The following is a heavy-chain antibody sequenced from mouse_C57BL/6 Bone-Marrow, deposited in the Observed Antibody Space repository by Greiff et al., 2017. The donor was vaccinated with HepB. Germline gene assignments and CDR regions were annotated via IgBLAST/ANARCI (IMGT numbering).Heavy chain of an antibody. Sequence: QVQLQQPGTELVKPGASVKLSCKASGYTFTSYRMHWVKQRPGQGLEWIGTINPSNGGTNYNEKFKSKATLTVDKSSSTAYMQLSSLTSEDSAVYYGAGGYYSKKDWYFDVWGTGTTVTVSS. V-gene: IGHV1-53*01. D-gene: IGHD2-5*01. J-gene: IGHJ1*03. CDR3: AGGYYSKKDWYFDV. CDR2: INPSNGGT. CDR1: GYTFTSYR.